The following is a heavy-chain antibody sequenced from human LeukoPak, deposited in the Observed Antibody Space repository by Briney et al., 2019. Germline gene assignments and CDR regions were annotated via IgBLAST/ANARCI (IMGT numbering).Heavy chain of an antibody. V-gene: IGHV5-51*01. CDR1: GYSFTSYW. D-gene: IGHD5-24*01. CDR2: NYSGDSDT. J-gene: IGHJ4*02. Sequence: GESLQISCKGSGYSFTSYWIGWVRQMPRKGLEWMGINYSGDSDTRYSPSFQGRVTISADKSITTACLQWSSLTAADTAMYYCARGEMATIDTVFDYWGEGTVVTVSS. CDR3: ARGEMATIDTVFDY.